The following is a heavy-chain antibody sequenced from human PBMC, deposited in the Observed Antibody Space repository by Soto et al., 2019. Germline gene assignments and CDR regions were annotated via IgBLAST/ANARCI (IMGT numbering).Heavy chain of an antibody. Sequence: QVQLVESGGRVVQPGRSLRLSCAASGFTFSSYGMHWVRQAPGKGLEWVAVISYDGSNKYYADSVKGRFTISRDNSKNTLYLQMHSLRAEDTAVYYCAKDRDHWYFDLWGRGTLVTVSS. CDR2: ISYDGSNK. CDR1: GFTFSSYG. J-gene: IGHJ2*01. CDR3: AKDRDHWYFDL. V-gene: IGHV3-30*18. D-gene: IGHD3-10*01.